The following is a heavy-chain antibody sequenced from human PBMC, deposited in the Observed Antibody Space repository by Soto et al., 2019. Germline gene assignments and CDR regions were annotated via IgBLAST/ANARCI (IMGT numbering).Heavy chain of an antibody. CDR2: IDPSDSYT. CDR3: ARHAYDFWSGHPNPRYYYGMDV. J-gene: IGHJ6*02. CDR1: GYSFTSYW. Sequence: PGESLKISCKGSGYSFTSYWISWVRQMPGKGLEWMGRIDPSDSYTNYSPSLQGQVTISVDKSISTAYLQWSSLKATDTAMYYCARHAYDFWSGHPNPRYYYGMDVWGQGTTVTVSS. D-gene: IGHD3-3*01. V-gene: IGHV5-10-1*04.